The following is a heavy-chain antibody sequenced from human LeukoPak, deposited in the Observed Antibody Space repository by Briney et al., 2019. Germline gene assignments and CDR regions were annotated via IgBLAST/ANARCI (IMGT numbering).Heavy chain of an antibody. CDR2: MNANSGNT. CDR3: ARGRGVGATTWRPPSGNFDY. V-gene: IGHV1-8*01. Sequence: ASVTVSFTASGYTFTSYDINWVRQATGQGLEWMGWMNANSGNTGYAQKFQGRVTMTRNTSISTAYMDLSSLRAEDTAVYYCARGRGVGATTWRPPSGNFDYWGQGTLVTVSS. CDR1: GYTFTSYD. D-gene: IGHD1-26*01. J-gene: IGHJ4*02.